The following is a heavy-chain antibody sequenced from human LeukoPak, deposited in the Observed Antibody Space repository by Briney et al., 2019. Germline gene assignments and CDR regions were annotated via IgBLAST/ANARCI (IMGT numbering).Heavy chain of an antibody. D-gene: IGHD3-9*01. CDR1: GSSISSGGYY. V-gene: IGHV4-31*03. Sequence: PSETLSLTCTVSGSSISSGGYYWSWIRQHPGKGLEWIGYIYYSGSTYYNPSFKSRVTISVDTSKNQFSLKLSSVTAADTAVYYCARVPASLVIGDRNDAFDIWGQGTMVTVSS. CDR2: IYYSGST. CDR3: ARVPASLVIGDRNDAFDI. J-gene: IGHJ3*02.